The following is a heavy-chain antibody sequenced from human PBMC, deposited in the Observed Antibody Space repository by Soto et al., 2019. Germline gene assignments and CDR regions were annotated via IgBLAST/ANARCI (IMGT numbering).Heavy chain of an antibody. J-gene: IGHJ6*02. CDR3: ARSLAAGRHYYYYGMDV. Sequence: EVQLVETGGGLIQPGGSLRLSCAASGFIVSSNYMNWVRQAPGQGLEWVSVIYSDGSTYHADSVKGRFTISRDNPKNILYLQMNSLRVEATAVYCCARSLAAGRHYYYYGMDVWGQGTAVTVSS. D-gene: IGHD6-6*01. CDR1: GFIVSSNY. V-gene: IGHV3-53*02. CDR2: IYSDGST.